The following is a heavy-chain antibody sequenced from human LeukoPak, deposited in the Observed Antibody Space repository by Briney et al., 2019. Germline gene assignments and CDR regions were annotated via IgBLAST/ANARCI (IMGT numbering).Heavy chain of an antibody. Sequence: GRSLRLSCAASGFTFSSYGMHWVRQAPGKGLEWVGVIWYDGSNKYYADSVKGRFTISRDNSKNTLSLQMNGLRAEDTAVYYCVREQYGDDDAFDIWGQGTMVTVSS. CDR1: GFTFSSYG. V-gene: IGHV3-33*01. CDR3: VREQYGDDDAFDI. CDR2: IWYDGSNK. D-gene: IGHD4-17*01. J-gene: IGHJ3*02.